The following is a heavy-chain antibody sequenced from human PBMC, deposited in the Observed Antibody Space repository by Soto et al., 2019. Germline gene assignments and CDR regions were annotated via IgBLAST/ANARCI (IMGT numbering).Heavy chain of an antibody. D-gene: IGHD3-22*01. Sequence: SETLSLTCTVSGGSISSGGYYWSWIRQHPGKGLEWIGYIYYSGSTYYNPSLKSRVTISVDTSKNQFSLKLSSVTAADTAVYYCARVNYYDSSGYPYWGQGTLVTVSS. CDR3: ARVNYYDSSGYPY. CDR1: GGSISSGGYY. CDR2: IYYSGST. V-gene: IGHV4-31*03. J-gene: IGHJ4*02.